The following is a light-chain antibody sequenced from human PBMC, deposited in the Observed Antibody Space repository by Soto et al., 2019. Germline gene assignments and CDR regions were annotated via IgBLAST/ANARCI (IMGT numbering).Light chain of an antibody. CDR1: QSMSNY. Sequence: DIQMTQSPSSLSASVGDRVTITCRASQSMSNYLNWYQHKPGKAPKVLIYAASTLQSGVPSRFSGRGSGTDFTLTISSLQPGDFATYHCQQSYSTPYTFGQGTKLEIK. V-gene: IGKV1-39*01. CDR2: AAS. J-gene: IGKJ2*01. CDR3: QQSYSTPYT.